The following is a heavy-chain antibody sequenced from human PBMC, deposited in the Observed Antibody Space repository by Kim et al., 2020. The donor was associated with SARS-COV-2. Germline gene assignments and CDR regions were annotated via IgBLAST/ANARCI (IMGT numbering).Heavy chain of an antibody. D-gene: IGHD6-19*01. V-gene: IGHV1-3*01. J-gene: IGHJ4*02. CDR3: AREGHSSASLDLDN. Sequence: YSQKFQGRLIITRDTSASTVYMELSSLRSEDTAVYYCAREGHSSASLDLDNWGLGTLVTVSS.